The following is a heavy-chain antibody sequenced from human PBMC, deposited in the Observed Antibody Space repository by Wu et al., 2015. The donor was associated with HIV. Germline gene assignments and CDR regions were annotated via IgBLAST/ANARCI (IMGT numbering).Heavy chain of an antibody. CDR2: IIPIFGTA. D-gene: IGHD2-2*01. CDR3: ARAGYCSSTSCRYYYYYMDV. CDR1: GGTFSSYA. V-gene: IGHV1-69*12. J-gene: IGHJ6*03. Sequence: QVQLVQSGAEVKKPGSSVKVSCKASGGTFSSYAISWVRQAPGQGLEWMGGIIPIFGTANYAQKFQGRVTITADESASTAYMELSSLRSEDTAVYYCARAGYCSSTSCRYYYYYMDVWGKGTTVTVSS.